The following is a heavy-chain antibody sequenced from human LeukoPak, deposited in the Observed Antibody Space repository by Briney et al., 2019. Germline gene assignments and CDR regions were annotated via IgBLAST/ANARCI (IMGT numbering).Heavy chain of an antibody. D-gene: IGHD4-17*01. J-gene: IGHJ6*02. CDR2: IKGDGIST. CDR3: ARDRGGDYPHYYYGMDV. V-gene: IGHV3-74*01. Sequence: PGGSLRLSCEASGFDFSSNWMHWVRHAPGQGLVWVSRIKGDGISTNYADSVKGRFTISRDIAKNTLYLQMNSLRAEDTAVYYCARDRGGDYPHYYYGMDVWGQGTTVTVSS. CDR1: GFDFSSNW.